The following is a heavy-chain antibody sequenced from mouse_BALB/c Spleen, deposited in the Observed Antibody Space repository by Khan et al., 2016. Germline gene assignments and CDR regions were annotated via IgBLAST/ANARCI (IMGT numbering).Heavy chain of an antibody. CDR3: ALWLDAMDY. J-gene: IGHJ4*01. CDR2: ITYSGTT. D-gene: IGHD2-2*01. Sequence: EVQLQESGPGLVKPSQSLSLTCTVTGYSITSDYAWNWIRQFPGNKLEWMGYITYSGTTTYNPSLKSRISITRDTSKNQFLLQLNSVTTEDTATYDCALWLDAMDYWGQGTSVPVSS. CDR1: GYSITSDYA. V-gene: IGHV3-2*02.